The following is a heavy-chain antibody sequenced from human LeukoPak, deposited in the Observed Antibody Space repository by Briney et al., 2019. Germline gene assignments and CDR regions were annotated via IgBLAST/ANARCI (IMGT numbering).Heavy chain of an antibody. CDR1: GFTFSSYA. D-gene: IGHD3-3*01. J-gene: IGHJ4*02. Sequence: GGSLRLSCAASGFTFSSYAMSWVRQAPGKGLEWVSAISGSGGSTYYADSVKGRFTISRDNSKNTLYLQMNSLRAEDTAVYYCAKDVGANYDFWSGYYTYWGQGTLVTVSS. V-gene: IGHV3-23*01. CDR3: AKDVGANYDFWSGYYTY. CDR2: ISGSGGST.